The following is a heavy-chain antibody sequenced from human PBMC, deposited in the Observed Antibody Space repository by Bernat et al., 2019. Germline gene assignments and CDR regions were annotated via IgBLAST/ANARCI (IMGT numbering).Heavy chain of an antibody. J-gene: IGHJ4*02. CDR1: GYSISSGYY. V-gene: IGHV4-38-2*02. CDR2: IYHSGST. D-gene: IGHD6-13*01. Sequence: QVQLQESGPGLVKPSETLSLTCAVSGYSISSGYYWGWIRQPPGKGLEWIGVIYHSGSTYYNPSLKSRVTFSVDTSKNQFSLRLSSVTAADTAVYYCARDLGFSRYDYWGQGTLVTVSS. CDR3: ARDLGFSRYDY.